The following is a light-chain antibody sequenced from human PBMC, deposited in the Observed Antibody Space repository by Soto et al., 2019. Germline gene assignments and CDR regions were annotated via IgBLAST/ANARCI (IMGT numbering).Light chain of an antibody. CDR2: SNN. CDR3: EAWDESPNVPV. J-gene: IGLJ2*01. Sequence: QSVLTQPPSASGTPGQRVTISCSGSNSNIGRNTVNWYQHLPGAAPNLLIYSNNERPSGVPDRFSGSKSGTSASLAISGLQSEDEADYYCEAWDESPNVPVFGGGTKLTVL. V-gene: IGLV1-44*01. CDR1: NSNIGRNT.